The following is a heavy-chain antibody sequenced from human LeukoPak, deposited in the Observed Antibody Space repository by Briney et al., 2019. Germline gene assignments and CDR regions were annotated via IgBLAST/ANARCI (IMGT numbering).Heavy chain of an antibody. CDR1: GYTFTGYY. CDR3: ARDPQSYYDFWSGYLTKPYYFDY. D-gene: IGHD3-3*01. V-gene: IGHV1-18*04. Sequence: GASVKVSCKASGYTFTGYYMHWVRQAPGQGLEWMGWISAYNGNTNYAQKLQGRVTMTTDTSTSTAYMELRSLRSDDTAVYYCARDPQSYYDFWSGYLTKPYYFDYWGQGTLVTVSS. J-gene: IGHJ4*02. CDR2: ISAYNGNT.